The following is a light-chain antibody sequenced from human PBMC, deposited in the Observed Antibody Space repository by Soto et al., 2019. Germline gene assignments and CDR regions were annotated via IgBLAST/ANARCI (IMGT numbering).Light chain of an antibody. V-gene: IGKV3-20*01. CDR1: QGVKSSY. CDR3: QQYGSSPSIT. CDR2: GAS. J-gene: IGKJ5*01. Sequence: IVLTPSPGTLSFSPFEIFPISGRSSQGVKSSYLTWYQQKPGQAPRLLIYGASSRATGIPDRLSGSGSGADFTLTIRRLEPEDFAVYYCQQYGSSPSITFGQGTQLEIK.